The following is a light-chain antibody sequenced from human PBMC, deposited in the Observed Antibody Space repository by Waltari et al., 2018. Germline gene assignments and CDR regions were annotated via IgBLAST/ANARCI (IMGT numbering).Light chain of an antibody. J-gene: IGLJ2*01. CDR2: QDN. CDR1: KLGDKY. Sequence: SYELTQPPSVSVSPGQTASITCSGNKLGDKYACWYQQKPGQSPVLVIYQDNKRPSGIPERLSGANSGNTATLTTIGTQAMDEADYYCQAWDSSTVVFGGGTKLTVL. V-gene: IGLV3-1*01. CDR3: QAWDSSTVV.